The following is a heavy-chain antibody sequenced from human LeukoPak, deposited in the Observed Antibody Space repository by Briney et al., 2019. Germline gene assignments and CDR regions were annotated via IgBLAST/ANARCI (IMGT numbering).Heavy chain of an antibody. D-gene: IGHD3-3*01. CDR3: ARDQPSYKYYDFWSGSLDY. Sequence: SGGSLRLSCAASGFTFSSYSMNWVRQAPGKGLEWVSHISSSGSTIYYADSVKGRFTISRDNAKNSLYLQMNSLRAEDTAVYYCARDQPSYKYYDFWSGSLDYWGQGTLVTVSS. CDR2: ISSSGSTI. J-gene: IGHJ4*02. CDR1: GFTFSSYS. V-gene: IGHV3-48*01.